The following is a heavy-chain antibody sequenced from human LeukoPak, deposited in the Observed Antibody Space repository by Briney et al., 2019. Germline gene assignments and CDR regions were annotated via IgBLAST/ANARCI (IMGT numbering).Heavy chain of an antibody. V-gene: IGHV1-8*01. J-gene: IGHJ6*03. D-gene: IGHD2-2*01. CDR1: GYTFTSYD. Sequence: ASVKVSCKASGYTFTSYDLNWVRQATGQGLEWMGWMNPNSGNTGYAPKFQGRVTMTRNTSVSTAYMELSSLRSEDTAVYYCARKGPANYYYYYMDVWGKGTSVTVSS. CDR3: ARKGPANYYYYYMDV. CDR2: MNPNSGNT.